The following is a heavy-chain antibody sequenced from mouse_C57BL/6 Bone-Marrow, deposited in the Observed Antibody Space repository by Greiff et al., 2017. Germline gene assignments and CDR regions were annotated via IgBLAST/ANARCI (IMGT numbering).Heavy chain of an antibody. Sequence: QVQLQQSGPELVKPGASVKISCKASGYAFSSSWMNWVKQRPGKGLEWIGRIYPGDGDTNYNGKFKGKATLTADKSSSTAYMQLSSLTSEDSAVYFWARRYGSSYNAMDYWGQGTSVTVSS. J-gene: IGHJ4*01. CDR2: IYPGDGDT. V-gene: IGHV1-82*01. D-gene: IGHD1-1*01. CDR3: ARRYGSSYNAMDY. CDR1: GYAFSSSW.